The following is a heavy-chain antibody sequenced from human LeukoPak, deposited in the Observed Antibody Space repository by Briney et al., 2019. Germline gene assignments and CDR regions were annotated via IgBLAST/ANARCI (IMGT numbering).Heavy chain of an antibody. J-gene: IGHJ4*02. D-gene: IGHD4-23*01. CDR3: ARHSEDYGGNYCFDY. V-gene: IGHV5-51*01. CDR1: GYSFTSYW. Sequence: GESLKISCKGSGYSFTSYWIGWVRQMPGKGLEWMGIIYPGDSDTRYSPSFQGQVTISADKSISTAYLQWSSLKASDTAMYYCARHSEDYGGNYCFDYWGQGTLVTVSS. CDR2: IYPGDSDT.